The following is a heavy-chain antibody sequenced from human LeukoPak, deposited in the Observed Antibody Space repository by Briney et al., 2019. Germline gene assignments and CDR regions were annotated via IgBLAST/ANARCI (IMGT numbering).Heavy chain of an antibody. CDR2: ISGSGGST. CDR3: AKNIMITFGGVIVRGAFDI. V-gene: IGHV3-23*01. J-gene: IGHJ3*02. CDR1: GFTFSDYY. D-gene: IGHD3-16*02. Sequence: GGSLRLSCAASGFTFSDYYMSWIRQAPGKGLEWVSAISGSGGSTYYADSVKGRFTISRDNSKNTLYLQMNSLRAEDTAVYYCAKNIMITFGGVIVRGAFDIWGQGTMVTVSS.